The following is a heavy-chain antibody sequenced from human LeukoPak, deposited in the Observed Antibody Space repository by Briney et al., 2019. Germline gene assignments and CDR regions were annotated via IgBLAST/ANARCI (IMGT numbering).Heavy chain of an antibody. D-gene: IGHD4-11*01. CDR3: ARAPYSSYFFDY. J-gene: IGHJ4*02. V-gene: IGHV3-72*01. CDR1: GFTFSDHY. Sequence: GGSLRLSCAASGFTFSDHYMDWVRHAPGKGRETVGRTRNKANSYTTDYAASVRGRFTTSRDESKNLLYLQMNSLTTEDTAVYYCARAPYSSYFFDYWGQGTLVTVSS. CDR2: TRNKANSYTT.